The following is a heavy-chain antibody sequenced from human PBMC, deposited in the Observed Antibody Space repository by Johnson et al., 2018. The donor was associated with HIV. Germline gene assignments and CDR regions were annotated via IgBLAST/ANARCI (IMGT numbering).Heavy chain of an antibody. V-gene: IGHV3-30*02. Sequence: QVQLVESGGGVVQPGGSLRLSCAASGFTFSSYGMHWVRQAPGKGLEWVAFIRYDGSNKYYADSVKGRFTVSRDSSRNTVYLQMNSLRAEDTAVYYCAKDLVVVTARGAFDIWGQGTMVTVSS. J-gene: IGHJ3*02. CDR3: AKDLVVVTARGAFDI. CDR2: IRYDGSNK. CDR1: GFTFSSYG. D-gene: IGHD2-21*02.